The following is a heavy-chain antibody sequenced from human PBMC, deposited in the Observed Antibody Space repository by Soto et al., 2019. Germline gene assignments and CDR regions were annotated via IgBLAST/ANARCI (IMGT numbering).Heavy chain of an antibody. J-gene: IGHJ4*02. CDR3: AREPNYFDY. CDR2: ISAYNGNT. CDR1: GYTFNRYG. Sequence: QVQLVQSGAEVKKPGASVKVSCKASGYTFNRYGISWVRQAPGQGLEWMGWISAYNGNTKYAQKLQGRATMTTDTSPITAYMELRSLRSDDAAVCFCAREPNYFDYWGPGTLVTVSS. V-gene: IGHV1-18*01.